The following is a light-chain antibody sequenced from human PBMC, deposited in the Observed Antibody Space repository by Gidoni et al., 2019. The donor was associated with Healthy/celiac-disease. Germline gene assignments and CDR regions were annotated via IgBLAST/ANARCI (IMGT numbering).Light chain of an antibody. V-gene: IGKV3-11*01. CDR3: QQRSNWLT. CDR2: DAS. J-gene: IGKJ4*01. Sequence: EIVLTQSPATLSLSPGERAPLSCRASQSVSSYLAWYQQKPGQAPRLLIYDASNRATGIPARFSGSGSGTDFTLTISSLEPEEFAVYYCQQRSNWLTVGGGTKVEIK. CDR1: QSVSSY.